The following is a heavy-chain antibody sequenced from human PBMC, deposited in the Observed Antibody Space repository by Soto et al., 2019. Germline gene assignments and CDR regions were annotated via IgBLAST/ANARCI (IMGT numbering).Heavy chain of an antibody. CDR3: ASDRRVRGVKRGGFDY. J-gene: IGHJ4*02. V-gene: IGHV1-69*06. D-gene: IGHD3-10*01. CDR1: GGTFSSYA. Sequence: QVQLVQSGAEVKKPGSSVKVSCKASGGTFSSYAISWVRQAPGQGLEWMGGIIPIFGTANYAQKFQGRVTITADKSTSTAYRELSSLRAEDTAVYYCASDRRVRGVKRGGFDYWGQGTLVTVSS. CDR2: IIPIFGTA.